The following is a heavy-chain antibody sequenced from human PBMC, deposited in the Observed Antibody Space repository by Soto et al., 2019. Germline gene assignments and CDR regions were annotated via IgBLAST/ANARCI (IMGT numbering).Heavy chain of an antibody. Sequence: QVQLVESGGGVVQPGRSLRLSCAASGFSFSSYGIHWVRQAPGKGLQWVAVIWFDGSKQYYADSVKGRFTVSRDNSTNTLYLQMNSLRAEDTAVYYCARELLYGSGSRDFHYYGMDVWGQGTTVTVSS. CDR1: GFSFSSYG. CDR2: IWFDGSKQ. V-gene: IGHV3-33*01. D-gene: IGHD3-10*01. J-gene: IGHJ6*02. CDR3: ARELLYGSGSRDFHYYGMDV.